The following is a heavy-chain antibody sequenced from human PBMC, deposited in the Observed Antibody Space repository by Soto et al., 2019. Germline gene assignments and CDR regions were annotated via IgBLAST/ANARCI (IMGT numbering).Heavy chain of an antibody. CDR2: IDSFSTYI. D-gene: IGHD6-13*01. J-gene: IGHJ4*02. CDR1: GFTFSSYP. V-gene: IGHV3-21*01. Sequence: PGGALRLSCAASGFTFSSYPVNWVRQAPGKGLEWVSSIDSFSTYIYYADSVRGRFTISRDNAKNSLYLQMHSLRAEDTAVYYCARDIAAAGSFDYWGQATLFTVSS. CDR3: ARDIAAAGSFDY.